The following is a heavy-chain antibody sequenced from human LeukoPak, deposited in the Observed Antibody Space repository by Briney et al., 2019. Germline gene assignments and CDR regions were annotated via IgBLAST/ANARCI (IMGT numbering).Heavy chain of an antibody. CDR3: ALGTINKDFYFGMDV. V-gene: IGHV3-11*01. CDR2: ISNSGSTV. CDR1: GITFSDYY. J-gene: IGHJ6*02. Sequence: GGSLRLSCAASGITFSDYYMTWLRQAPGKGLEWLSYISNSGSTVFYADSVKGRFTVSRDNAKRSLYLQIESLRDNDTAVYHCALGTINKDFYFGMDVWGQGTTVTVSS. D-gene: IGHD2-8*01.